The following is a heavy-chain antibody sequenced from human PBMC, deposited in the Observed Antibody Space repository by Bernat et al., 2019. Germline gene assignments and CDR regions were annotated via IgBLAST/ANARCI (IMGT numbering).Heavy chain of an antibody. J-gene: IGHJ6*02. CDR3: ARDLPRPDDYYYYGMDV. CDR2: IYSGGST. V-gene: IGHV3-66*02. D-gene: IGHD5-24*01. CDR1: GFTVSSNY. Sequence: EVQLVESGGGLVQPGGSLRLSCAASGFTVSSNYMSWVRQAPGKGLEWVSVIYSGGSTYYADSVKGRFTISRDNSENTLYLQMNSLRAEDTAVYYCARDLPRPDDYYYYGMDVWGQGTTVTVSS.